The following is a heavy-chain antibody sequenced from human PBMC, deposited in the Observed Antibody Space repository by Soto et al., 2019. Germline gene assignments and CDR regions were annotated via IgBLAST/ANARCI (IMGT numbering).Heavy chain of an antibody. V-gene: IGHV3-23*01. D-gene: IGHD2-15*01. CDR2: ISGSGGST. J-gene: IGHJ4*02. Sequence: EVQLLESGGGLVQPGGSLRLSCAASGFTFDSYAMTWVRQAPGKGLEWVSAISGSGGSTYYADSVKGRFTISRDNYKKTLYREMNSLRAEDPGIYHWGKGGGGGVVAASGYWGQGTLVTVSS. CDR3: GKGGGGGVVAASGY. CDR1: GFTFDSYA.